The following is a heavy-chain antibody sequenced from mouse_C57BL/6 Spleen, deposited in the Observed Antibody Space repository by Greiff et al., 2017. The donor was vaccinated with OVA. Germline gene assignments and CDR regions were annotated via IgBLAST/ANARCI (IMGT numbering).Heavy chain of an antibody. Sequence: VQLQQPGAELVMPGASVKLSCKASGYTFTSYWMHWVKQRPGQGLEWIGEIDPSDSYTNYNQKFKGKSTLTVDKSSSTAYMQLSSLTSEDSAVYYCARSAFTTVVRNWYFDVWGTGTTVTVSS. CDR3: ARSAFTTVVRNWYFDV. J-gene: IGHJ1*03. V-gene: IGHV1-69*01. CDR2: IDPSDSYT. D-gene: IGHD1-1*01. CDR1: GYTFTSYW.